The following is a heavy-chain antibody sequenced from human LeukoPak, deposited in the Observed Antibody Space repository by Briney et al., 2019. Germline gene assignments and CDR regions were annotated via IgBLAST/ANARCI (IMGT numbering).Heavy chain of an antibody. CDR1: GFTFDDYA. V-gene: IGHV3-9*01. CDR2: ISWNRGSI. D-gene: IGHD6-13*01. J-gene: IGHJ4*02. Sequence: GGSLRLSCAASGFTFDDYAMHWVRQAPGKGLEWVSGISWNRGSIGYADSVKGRFTISRDNAKNSLYLQMNSLRAEDTALYYCAKGITGYSSSCLSNWGQGTLVTVSS. CDR3: AKGITGYSSSCLSN.